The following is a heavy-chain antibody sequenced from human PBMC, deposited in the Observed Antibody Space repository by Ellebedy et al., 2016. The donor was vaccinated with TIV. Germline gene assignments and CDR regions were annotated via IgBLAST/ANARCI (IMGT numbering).Heavy chain of an antibody. D-gene: IGHD6-19*01. V-gene: IGHV3-30*03. Sequence: GESLKISCAASGFTFSSYAMSWVRQAPGKGLEWVAVISYDGSNKYYADSVKGRFTISRDNAKNSLYLQMDSLRAEDTALYYCARDQGGGWYERDYWGQGILVTVSS. CDR2: ISYDGSNK. J-gene: IGHJ4*02. CDR1: GFTFSSYA. CDR3: ARDQGGGWYERDY.